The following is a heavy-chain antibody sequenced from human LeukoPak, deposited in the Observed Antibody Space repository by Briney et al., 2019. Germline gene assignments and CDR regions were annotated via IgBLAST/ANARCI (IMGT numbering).Heavy chain of an antibody. CDR3: ARDKVGATRYYYYYMDV. D-gene: IGHD1-26*01. CDR2: IYYSGST. V-gene: IGHV4-59*01. CDR1: GGSISSYY. Sequence: TSETLSLTCTVSGGSISSYYWSWIRQPPGKGLEWIGYIYYSGSTNYNPSLKSRVTISVDTSKNQFSLKLSSVTAADTAVYYCARDKVGATRYYYYYMDVWGKGTTVTVSS. J-gene: IGHJ6*03.